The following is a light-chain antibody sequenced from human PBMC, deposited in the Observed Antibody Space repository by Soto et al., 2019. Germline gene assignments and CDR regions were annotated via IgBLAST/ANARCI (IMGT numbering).Light chain of an antibody. CDR1: NSDVGGYNY. CDR2: EVN. CDR3: SSYAGSNWYV. Sequence: QSVLTQPPSASVSPGQSVTISCTGTNSDVGGYNYVSWYQQYPGKAPKLIIYEVNERPSGVPDRFSGSKPGNTASLTVSGLQTADEADYYCSSYAGSNWYVFGTGTKVTVL. V-gene: IGLV2-8*01. J-gene: IGLJ1*01.